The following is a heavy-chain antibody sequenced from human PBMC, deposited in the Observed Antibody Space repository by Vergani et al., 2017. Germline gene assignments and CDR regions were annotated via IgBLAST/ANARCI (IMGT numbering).Heavy chain of an antibody. V-gene: IGHV5-51*01. CDR1: GYSFTSYW. CDR2: IYPGDSDT. Sequence: EVQLVQSGAEVKKPGESLKISCKGSGYSFTSYWIGWVRQMPGKGLEWMGIIYPGDSDTRYSPSFQGQVTISADKSISTAYLQWSSLKASDTAMYYCARVPVMIPSTSMGPRNGYYYYGMDVWGQGTTVTVSS. D-gene: IGHD1-14*01. CDR3: ARVPVMIPSTSMGPRNGYYYYGMDV. J-gene: IGHJ6*02.